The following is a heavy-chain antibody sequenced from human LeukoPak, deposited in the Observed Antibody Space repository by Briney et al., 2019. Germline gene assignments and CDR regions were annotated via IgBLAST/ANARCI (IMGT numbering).Heavy chain of an antibody. Sequence: SETLSLTCAVYGGPFSGYYWSWTRQPPGKGLEWIGEINHSGSTNYNPSLKSRVTISVDTSKNQFSLKLSSVTAADTAVYYCATGGFLVLFDYWGQGTLVTVSS. CDR1: GGPFSGYY. J-gene: IGHJ4*02. CDR2: INHSGST. V-gene: IGHV4-34*01. D-gene: IGHD3-3*01. CDR3: ATGGFLVLFDY.